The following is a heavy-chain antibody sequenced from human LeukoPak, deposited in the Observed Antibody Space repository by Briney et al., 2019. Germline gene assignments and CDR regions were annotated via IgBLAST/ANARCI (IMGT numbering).Heavy chain of an antibody. D-gene: IGHD5-12*01. CDR3: ARDTESGYDYFDY. CDR2: INSDGSST. V-gene: IGHV3-74*01. CDR1: GFTFSSYW. Sequence: GRSLRLSCAAPGFTFSSYWMHWVRQAPGKGLVWVSRINSDGSSTSYADSVKGRFTISRDNAKNTLYLQMNSLRAEDTAVYYCARDTESGYDYFDYWGQGTLVTVSS. J-gene: IGHJ4*02.